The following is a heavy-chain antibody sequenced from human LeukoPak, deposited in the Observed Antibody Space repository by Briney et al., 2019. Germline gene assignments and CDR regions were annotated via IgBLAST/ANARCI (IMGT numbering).Heavy chain of an antibody. D-gene: IGHD3-16*02. CDR2: ISGSGGST. J-gene: IGHJ4*02. CDR3: AKSPSMTYDYVWGSYRYGYYFDY. Sequence: PGGSLRLSCAASGFTFSSYAMSWVRQAPGKGLEWVSAISGSGGSTYYADSVKGRFTISRDNSKNTLYLQMNSLRAEDTAVYYCAKSPSMTYDYVWGSYRYGYYFDYWGQGTLVTVSS. CDR1: GFTFSSYA. V-gene: IGHV3-23*01.